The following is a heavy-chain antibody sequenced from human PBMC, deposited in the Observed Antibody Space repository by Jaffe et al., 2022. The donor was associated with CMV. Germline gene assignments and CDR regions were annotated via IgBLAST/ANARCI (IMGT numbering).Heavy chain of an antibody. CDR3: AKGYSYGFAFPFDY. Sequence: EVQLVESGGGLVQPGRSLRLSCAASGFTFDDYAMHWVRQAPGKGLEWVSGISWNSGSIGYADSVKGRFTISRDNAKNSLYLQMNSLRAEDTALYYCAKGYSYGFAFPFDYWGQGTLVTVSS. J-gene: IGHJ4*02. CDR1: GFTFDDYA. CDR2: ISWNSGSI. V-gene: IGHV3-9*01. D-gene: IGHD5-18*01.